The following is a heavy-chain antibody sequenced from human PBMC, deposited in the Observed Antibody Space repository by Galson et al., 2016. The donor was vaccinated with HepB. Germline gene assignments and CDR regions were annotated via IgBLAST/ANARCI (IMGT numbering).Heavy chain of an antibody. J-gene: IGHJ6*02. D-gene: IGHD2-8*01. CDR1: GFTFSRYG. Sequence: SLRLSCAASGFTFSRYGIHWVRQAPGMGLEWVAVISYDGSDKYYADSVKGRFNISRDNSKNTLYLQMNSLRAEDTAVYYCAKVKGCINGICYDDYYYYYGVDFWGQGTTVIVSS. V-gene: IGHV3-30-3*01. CDR3: AKVKGCINGICYDDYYYYYGVDF. CDR2: ISYDGSDK.